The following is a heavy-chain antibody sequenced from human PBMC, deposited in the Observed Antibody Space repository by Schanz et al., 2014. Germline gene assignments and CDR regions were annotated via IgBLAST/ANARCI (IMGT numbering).Heavy chain of an antibody. CDR3: ARGPLGTSP. CDR1: GYTFISYG. CDR2: ISPYNGNT. V-gene: IGHV1-18*01. Sequence: QVQLVQSGAEVKKPGASVKVSCKASGYTFISYGISWVRQAPGQGLEWLGWISPYNGNTNYAQKLQGRVTFTADKSTSTAYMELSSLKSEDTAVYYCARGPLGTSPWGQGTLVTVSS. D-gene: IGHD5-12*01. J-gene: IGHJ5*02.